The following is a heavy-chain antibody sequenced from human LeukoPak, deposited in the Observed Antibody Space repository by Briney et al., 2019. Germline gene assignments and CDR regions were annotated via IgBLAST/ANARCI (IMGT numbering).Heavy chain of an antibody. CDR1: GFTFDDYA. V-gene: IGHV3-9*01. CDR2: TSWNSGSI. Sequence: PGGSLRLSCAASGFTFDDYAMHWVRQAPGKGLEWVSGTSWNSGSIGYADSVKGRFTISRDNAKNSLYLQMNSLRAEDTALYYCAKDISGPGRGWGQGTLVTVSS. D-gene: IGHD2-8*02. CDR3: AKDISGPGRG. J-gene: IGHJ4*02.